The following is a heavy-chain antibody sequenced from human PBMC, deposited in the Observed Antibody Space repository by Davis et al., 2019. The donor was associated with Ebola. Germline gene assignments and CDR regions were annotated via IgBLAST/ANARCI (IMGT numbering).Heavy chain of an antibody. CDR2: VYYGGGT. CDR3: ARGNHYCSSTSCYSSWFDP. J-gene: IGHJ5*02. Sequence: SETLSLTCTVSGGSISPHYWSWIRQPPGKGLEWIGYVYYGGGTNYNPSLKSRVTISLDTPKNQFSLKLSSVTAADTAVYYCARGNHYCSSTSCYSSWFDPWGQGTLVTVSS. D-gene: IGHD2-2*01. CDR1: GGSISPHY. V-gene: IGHV4-59*11.